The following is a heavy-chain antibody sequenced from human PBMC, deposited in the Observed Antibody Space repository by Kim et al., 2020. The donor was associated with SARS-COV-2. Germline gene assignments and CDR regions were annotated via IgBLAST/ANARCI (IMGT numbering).Heavy chain of an antibody. CDR3: AREGGSYLFDY. V-gene: IGHV1-69*01. D-gene: IGHD1-26*01. J-gene: IGHJ4*02. CDR2: A. Sequence: ANYDQKFQGRGTITADESTSTAYRGLSSLRSEDTALYYCAREGGSYLFDYWGQGTLVTVSS.